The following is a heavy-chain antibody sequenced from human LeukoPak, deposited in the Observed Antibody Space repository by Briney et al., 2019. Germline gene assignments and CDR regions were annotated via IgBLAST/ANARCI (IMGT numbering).Heavy chain of an antibody. CDR3: ARGGPDYSNYEWFDP. J-gene: IGHJ5*02. CDR1: GGSISSYY. D-gene: IGHD4-11*01. Sequence: SETLSLTCTVSGGSISSYYWSWTRQPPGKGLEWIGYIYYSGSTNYNPSLKSRVTISVDTSKNQFSLKLSSVTAADTAVYYCARGGPDYSNYEWFDPWGQGTLVTVSS. CDR2: IYYSGST. V-gene: IGHV4-59*01.